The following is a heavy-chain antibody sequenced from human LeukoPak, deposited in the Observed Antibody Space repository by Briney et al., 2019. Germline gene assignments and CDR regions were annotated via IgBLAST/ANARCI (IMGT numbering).Heavy chain of an antibody. D-gene: IGHD6-19*01. CDR3: AKTTTGYSSGRYPGWPVDY. J-gene: IGHJ4*02. Sequence: GGSLRLSCAASGFTFSSYAVSWVRQAPGKGLEWVSAISGSGGGTYYAESVKGRFTISRDNSKNTVYLQMNSLSTEDTAVYYCAKTTTGYSSGRYPGWPVDYWGQGTLVTVSS. CDR1: GFTFSSYA. V-gene: IGHV3-23*01. CDR2: ISGSGGGT.